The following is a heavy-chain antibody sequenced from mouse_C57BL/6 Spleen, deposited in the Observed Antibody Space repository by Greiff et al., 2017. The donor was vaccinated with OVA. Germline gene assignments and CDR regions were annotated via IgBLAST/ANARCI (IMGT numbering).Heavy chain of an antibody. CDR2: IDPSDSYT. Sequence: QVQLQQSGAELVMPGASVKLSCKASGYTFTSYWMHWVKQRPGQGLEWIGEIDPSDSYTNYNQKFKGKSTLTVDKSSSTAYMQLSSLTSEDSAVYYCARRHYYGSSYDYWGQGTTLTVSS. V-gene: IGHV1-69*01. CDR1: GYTFTSYW. CDR3: ARRHYYGSSYDY. J-gene: IGHJ2*01. D-gene: IGHD1-1*01.